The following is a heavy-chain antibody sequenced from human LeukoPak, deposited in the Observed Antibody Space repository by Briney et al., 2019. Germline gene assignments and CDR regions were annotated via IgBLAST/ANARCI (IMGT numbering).Heavy chain of an antibody. V-gene: IGHV3-53*05. CDR2: IYSGGST. Sequence: GGSLRLSCAASGFTVSSNYMSWVRQAPGKGLEWVSVIYSGGSTYYADSVKGRFTISRDNSKNTLYLQMNSLRAEDTAVYYCATQGAMTYYFDYWGQGTLVTVSS. D-gene: IGHD3-16*01. J-gene: IGHJ4*02. CDR3: ATQGAMTYYFDY. CDR1: GFTVSSNY.